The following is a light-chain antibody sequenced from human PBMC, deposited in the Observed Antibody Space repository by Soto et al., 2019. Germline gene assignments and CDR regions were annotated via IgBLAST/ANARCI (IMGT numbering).Light chain of an antibody. J-gene: IGKJ2*01. Sequence: EIVLTQSPATLSVSPGERATLSCRASQNIDRHLHWYQQKPGQAPRLLIYGASARATGIPTRFSGSWSGKEFTLTISSLQSEDFALYFCQQSHKRYTFGQGTKVDIK. CDR3: QQSHKRYT. CDR2: GAS. V-gene: IGKV3-15*01. CDR1: QNIDRH.